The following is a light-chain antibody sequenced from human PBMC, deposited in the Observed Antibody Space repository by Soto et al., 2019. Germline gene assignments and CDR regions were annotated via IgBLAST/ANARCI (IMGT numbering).Light chain of an antibody. J-gene: IGKJ1*01. V-gene: IGKV1-5*01. Sequence: DIQMTQSPSTLSASVGDRVTITCRASQSISSWLAWYQQKPGQAPRLLIYDVSSLQSGVPSRFSGSGSATEFTLTISNLQPDDFATYYCQQYNRFSPRTFGQGTK. CDR3: QQYNRFSPRT. CDR1: QSISSW. CDR2: DVS.